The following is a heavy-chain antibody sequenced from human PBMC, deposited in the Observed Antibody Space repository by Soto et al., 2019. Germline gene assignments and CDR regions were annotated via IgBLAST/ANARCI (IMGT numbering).Heavy chain of an antibody. D-gene: IGHD3-16*01. CDR2: IYNSGST. CDR3: AGGRDS. V-gene: IGHV4-31*03. Sequence: QVQLQESGPGLVKPSQTLSLTCTVSGGSVSSGGHYWSWIRQHPGQGLAWIGYIYNSGSTSYNPSLESRVVISVDTSKNQFSLKLSSVTAADTAVYYCAGGRDSWGQGTLVTVSS. J-gene: IGHJ4*02. CDR1: GGSVSSGGHY.